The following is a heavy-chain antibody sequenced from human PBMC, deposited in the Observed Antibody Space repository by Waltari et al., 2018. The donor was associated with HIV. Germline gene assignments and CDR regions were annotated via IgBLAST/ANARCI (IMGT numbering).Heavy chain of an antibody. J-gene: IGHJ6*02. CDR1: GLTFDDYA. V-gene: IGHV3-9*01. Sequence: EVQLVESGGGLVQPGRYLRLSCAGSGLTFDDYARDWVRQAPGKGLEWVSGISWNSGSIGYADSVKGRFTISRDNAKNSLYLQMNSLRAEDTALYYCAKDGSPDYYYYYGMDVWGQGTTVTVSS. CDR3: AKDGSPDYYYYYGMDV. CDR2: ISWNSGSI.